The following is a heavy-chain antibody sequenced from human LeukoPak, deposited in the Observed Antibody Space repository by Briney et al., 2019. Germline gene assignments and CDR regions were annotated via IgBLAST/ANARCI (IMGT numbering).Heavy chain of an antibody. J-gene: IGHJ4*02. CDR3: ARDHYYGSGTQVEYFDY. V-gene: IGHV3-48*03. D-gene: IGHD3-10*01. Sequence: PGGSLRLSCAASGFTFSSYEMNWVRQAPGKGLEWVSYISSSGGTIYYADSVKGRFTISRDNAKNSLYLQMNSLRAEDTAVYYCARDHYYGSGTQVEYFDYWGQGTLVTVSS. CDR2: ISSSGGTI. CDR1: GFTFSSYE.